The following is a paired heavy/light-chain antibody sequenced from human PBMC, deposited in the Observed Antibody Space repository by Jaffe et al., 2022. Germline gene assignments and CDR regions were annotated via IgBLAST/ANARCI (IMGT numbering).Light chain of an antibody. Sequence: DIQMTQSPSSLSASIGDRVTIACRASQGISNYLAWYQQQPGKVPKLLIYTASILQSGVPSRFSGSGSGTDFTLTINNLQPEDAATYYCQSYNSAPEASFGPGTKVNIK. CDR1: QGISNY. V-gene: IGKV1-27*01. CDR3: QSYNSAPEAS. CDR2: TAS. J-gene: IGKJ3*01.
Heavy chain of an antibody. V-gene: IGHV3-23*01. J-gene: IGHJ4*02. CDR2: IGGSGGST. D-gene: IGHD3-16*01. Sequence: EVQLLESGGDLVQPGGSLRLSCATSGFTFSNYAMSWVRQAPGKGLDWVSGIGGSGGSTYYADSVKGRFTISRDISKNTLYLQMNSLRAEDTAIYYCAKRLYDSHRAPFDSWGQGTLVTVSS. CDR3: AKRLYDSHRAPFDS. CDR1: GFTFSNYA.